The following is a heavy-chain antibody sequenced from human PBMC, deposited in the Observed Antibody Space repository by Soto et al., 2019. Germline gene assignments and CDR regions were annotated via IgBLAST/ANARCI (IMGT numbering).Heavy chain of an antibody. CDR2: ISGSGGST. V-gene: IGHV3-23*01. D-gene: IGHD6-19*01. Sequence: GWSLRLSCAASGFTFSSYAMSWVRQAPGKGLEWVSAISGSGGSTYYADSVKGRFTISRDNSKNTLYLQMNSLRAEDTAVYYCANSNVVTVAGTDYWGQGTLVTVSS. J-gene: IGHJ4*02. CDR3: ANSNVVTVAGTDY. CDR1: GFTFSSYA.